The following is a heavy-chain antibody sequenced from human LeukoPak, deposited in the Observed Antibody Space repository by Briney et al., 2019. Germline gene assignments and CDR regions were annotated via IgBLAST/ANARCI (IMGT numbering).Heavy chain of an antibody. V-gene: IGHV3-9*01. Sequence: PGGSLRLSCAASGFTFDDYAMHWVRQAPGKGLEWVSGISWNSGSIGYADSVKGRFTISRDNSKNTLYLQMNSLRAEDTAVYYCARDPRIVAAGNYFDYWGQGTLVTVSS. J-gene: IGHJ4*02. CDR2: ISWNSGSI. D-gene: IGHD6-13*01. CDR3: ARDPRIVAAGNYFDY. CDR1: GFTFDDYA.